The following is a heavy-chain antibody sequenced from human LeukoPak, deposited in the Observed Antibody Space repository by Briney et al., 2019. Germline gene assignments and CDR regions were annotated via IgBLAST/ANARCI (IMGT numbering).Heavy chain of an antibody. CDR1: GFTFDDYT. Sequence: GGSLRLSCAASGFTFDDYTMHWVRQAPGKGLEWVSLISWDGGSTYYADSVKGRFTISRDNRKNSLYLQMNSLTTEDTALYYCAKDLYSGGYLISGVVAYWGQGTLVTVSS. CDR3: AKDLYSGGYLISGVVAY. J-gene: IGHJ4*02. CDR2: ISWDGGST. V-gene: IGHV3-43*01. D-gene: IGHD1-26*01.